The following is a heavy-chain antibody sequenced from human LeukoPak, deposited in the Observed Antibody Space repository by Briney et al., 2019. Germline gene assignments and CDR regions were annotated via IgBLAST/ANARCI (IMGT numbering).Heavy chain of an antibody. Sequence: SETLSLTCIVSGGSISSYYWSWIRQPPGKGLEWIGYIYYSGTTNYNPSLKSRVTISVDTSKNQFSLKLSSVTAADTAVYYCARTIAAAGTTAVGYYYYYMDVWGKGTTVTVSS. D-gene: IGHD6-13*01. CDR2: IYYSGTT. CDR1: GGSISSYY. CDR3: ARTIAAAGTTAVGYYYYYMDV. J-gene: IGHJ6*03. V-gene: IGHV4-59*01.